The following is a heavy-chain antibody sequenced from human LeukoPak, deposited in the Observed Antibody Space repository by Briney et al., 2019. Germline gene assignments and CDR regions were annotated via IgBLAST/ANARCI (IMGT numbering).Heavy chain of an antibody. J-gene: IGHJ4*02. V-gene: IGHV1-69-2*01. Sequence: ASVKVSCKVSGYTFTDYYMHWVQQAPGKGLEWMELVDPEDGETIYAEKFQGRVTITADTSTDTAYMELSSLRSEDTAVYYCATKKTRTFDYWGQGTLVTVSS. CDR3: ATKKTRTFDY. CDR2: VDPEDGET. D-gene: IGHD1-14*01. CDR1: GYTFTDYY.